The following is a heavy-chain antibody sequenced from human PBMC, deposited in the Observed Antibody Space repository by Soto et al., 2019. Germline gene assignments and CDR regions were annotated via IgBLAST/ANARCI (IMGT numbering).Heavy chain of an antibody. CDR2: IYYSGST. CDR3: ARRFLEWLLSDYYYYYGMDV. J-gene: IGHJ6*02. V-gene: IGHV4-39*01. CDR1: GGSITSSY. Sequence: SETLSLTCTVSGGSITSSYWSWIRQPPGKGLEWIGSIYYSGSTYYNPSLKSRVTISVDTSKNQFSLKLSSVTAADTAVYYCARRFLEWLLSDYYYYYGMDVWGQGTTVTVSS. D-gene: IGHD3-3*01.